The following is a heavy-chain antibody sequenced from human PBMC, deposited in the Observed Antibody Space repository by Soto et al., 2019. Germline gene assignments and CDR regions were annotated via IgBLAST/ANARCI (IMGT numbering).Heavy chain of an antibody. CDR3: AKESGSYYGCFDS. CDR1: GFIFSTYA. D-gene: IGHD1-26*01. J-gene: IGHJ5*01. V-gene: IGHV3-23*01. Sequence: GGSLRLSCAASGFIFSTYAMSWVRQAPGKGLEWVSEISGSGGSTHYADSVRGRFTISRDNSKNTLFLQMNSLRAEDTAVYYCAKESGSYYGCFDSWGQGTLVTVPS. CDR2: ISGSGGST.